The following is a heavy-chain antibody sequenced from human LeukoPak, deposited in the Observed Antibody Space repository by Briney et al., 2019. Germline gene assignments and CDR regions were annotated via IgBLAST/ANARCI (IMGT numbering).Heavy chain of an antibody. CDR1: GGSISSYY. J-gene: IGHJ5*02. V-gene: IGHV4-59*01. D-gene: IGHD2-15*01. Sequence: SETLSLTCTVSGGSISSYYWSWIRQPPGKGLEWIGYIYYSGSTNYNPSLKSRVTISVDTSKNQFSLKLSSVTAADTAVYYCARETYCSGGSCYSGWFDPWGQGTLVTVS. CDR2: IYYSGST. CDR3: ARETYCSGGSCYSGWFDP.